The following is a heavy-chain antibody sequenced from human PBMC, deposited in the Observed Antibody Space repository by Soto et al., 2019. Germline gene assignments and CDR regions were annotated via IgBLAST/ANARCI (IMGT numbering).Heavy chain of an antibody. J-gene: IGHJ4*02. CDR1: GFTFSTYV. CDR2: ISYDGGSK. Sequence: PGGSLRLSCAASGFTFSTYVMHWVRQAPGKGLEWLAVISYDGGSKNYADSVKGRFTISRDNSKNTLYLQMNNLRIEDTAVYYCVRDGPHITIYGYGHYWGQGT. D-gene: IGHD3-3*01. CDR3: VRDGPHITIYGYGHY. V-gene: IGHV3-30-3*01.